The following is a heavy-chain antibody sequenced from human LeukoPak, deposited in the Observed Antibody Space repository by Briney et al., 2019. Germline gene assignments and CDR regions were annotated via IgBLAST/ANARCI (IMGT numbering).Heavy chain of an antibody. V-gene: IGHV3-43D*03. J-gene: IGHJ4*02. Sequence: GGSLRLSCAASGFTFDDYAMHWVRQAPGKGLEWVSLISWDGGSTYYADSVKGRFTISRDNSKNSLYLQMNSLRVEDTALYYCAKDSSGYYWDYWGQGTLATVSS. D-gene: IGHD3-22*01. CDR2: ISWDGGST. CDR3: AKDSSGYYWDY. CDR1: GFTFDDYA.